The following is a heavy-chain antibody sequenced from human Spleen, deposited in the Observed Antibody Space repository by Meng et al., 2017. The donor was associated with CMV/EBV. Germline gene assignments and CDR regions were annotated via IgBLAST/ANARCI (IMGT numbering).Heavy chain of an antibody. J-gene: IGHJ6*02. CDR1: GYTFTSYG. D-gene: IGHD3-3*01. CDR2: VSGYDSNT. V-gene: IGHV1-18*01. Sequence: ASVKVSCKASGYTFTSYGISWVRQAPGQGLEWMGWVSGYDSNTKYVQKFQGRVTMTTDTSTSTAYMELRSLRSDDTAVYYCAREVLDDFWSGYYPGMDVWGQGTTVTVSS. CDR3: AREVLDDFWSGYYPGMDV.